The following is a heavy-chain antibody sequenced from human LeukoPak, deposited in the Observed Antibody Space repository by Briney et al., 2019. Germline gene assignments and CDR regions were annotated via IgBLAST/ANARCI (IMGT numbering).Heavy chain of an antibody. D-gene: IGHD1-26*01. CDR2: ISGSGSTT. V-gene: IGHV3-23*01. CDR1: GFTFSSYA. J-gene: IGHJ6*03. CDR3: AKDSGTLWADYYYMDV. Sequence: GGSLRLSCAASGFTFSSYAMTWVRQAPGKGLEWVSGISGSGSTTYYADSVKGRFTISRDNSKNTLYLQMNSLRAEDTAVYYCAKDSGTLWADYYYMDVWGKGTTVTVSS.